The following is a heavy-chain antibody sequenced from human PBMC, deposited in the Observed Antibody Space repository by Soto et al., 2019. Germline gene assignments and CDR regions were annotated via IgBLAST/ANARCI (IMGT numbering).Heavy chain of an antibody. CDR2: ISAYNGNT. CDR1: GYTFTSYG. V-gene: IGHV1-18*01. J-gene: IGHJ6*02. D-gene: IGHD5-18*01. Sequence: QVQLVQSGAEVKKPGASVKVSCKASGYTFTSYGISWVRQAPGQGLEWMGWISAYNGNTNYAQKLQGRVTRTXDXCTRTADMELRSLRSDDTAVYYGARCHSNYYYGMDVWGQGTTVTVSS. CDR3: ARCHSNYYYGMDV.